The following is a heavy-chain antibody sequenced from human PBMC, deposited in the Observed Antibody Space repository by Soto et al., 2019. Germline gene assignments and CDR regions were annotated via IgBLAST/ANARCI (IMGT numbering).Heavy chain of an antibody. J-gene: IGHJ4*02. D-gene: IGHD6-13*01. CDR2: MNQDGNQK. CDR3: ARDQKDSSSWASGVFDY. Sequence: GGSLRLSCAASGFTFSDFWMTWVRQAPGKGLEWVANMNQDGNQKNYVDSVKGRFSISRDNAKNSLYLQINSLRAEDTAVYYFARDQKDSSSWASGVFDYWGQGTLVTVSS. CDR1: GFTFSDFW. V-gene: IGHV3-7*05.